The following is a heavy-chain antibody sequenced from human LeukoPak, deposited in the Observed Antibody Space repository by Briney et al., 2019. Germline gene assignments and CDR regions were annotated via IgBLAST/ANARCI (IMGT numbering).Heavy chain of an antibody. V-gene: IGHV3-49*04. CDR1: GFTFDNYA. J-gene: IGHJ4*02. Sequence: GGSLRLSCTASGFTFDNYAMSWVRQAPGEGREWGGFIRSKIYGGTTEYAAAVKGRFTITRDDSKRIAYLQMNSLKSEDTAVYYCVRYSGDADYWGQGTLVTVSS. CDR2: IRSKIYGGTT. D-gene: IGHD5-12*01. CDR3: VRYSGDADY.